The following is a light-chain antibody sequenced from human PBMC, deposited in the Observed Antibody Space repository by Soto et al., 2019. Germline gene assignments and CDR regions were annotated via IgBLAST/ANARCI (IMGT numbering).Light chain of an antibody. Sequence: QSALTQPASVSGSPGQSITISCTGTSSDVGDNNYVSWYQQHPGKAPKLMIYDVTHRPSGISNRFSGSKSGNTASLTISGLQAEDEADYYCSSYTSSSTHYVFGTGTKVTVL. V-gene: IGLV2-14*01. CDR2: DVT. CDR1: SSDVGDNNY. CDR3: SSYTSSSTHYV. J-gene: IGLJ1*01.